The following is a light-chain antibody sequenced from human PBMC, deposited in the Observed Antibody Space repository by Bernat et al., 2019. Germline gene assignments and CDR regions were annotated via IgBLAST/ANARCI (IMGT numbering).Light chain of an antibody. J-gene: IGLJ1*01. V-gene: IGLV2-8*01. CDR3: GSYTGINLFV. Sequence: QSALTQPPSASGSPGQSVTISCTGTSSDIGGYNYVSWYQQHPGKAPKLIIYEVTQRPSGVPDRFSGSKSGNTASLTVSGLQPDDESDYYCGSYTGINLFVFGTGTKVTVL. CDR2: EVT. CDR1: SSDIGGYNY.